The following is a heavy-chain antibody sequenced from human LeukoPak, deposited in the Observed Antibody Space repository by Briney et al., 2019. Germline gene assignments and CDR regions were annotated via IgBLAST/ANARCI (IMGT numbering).Heavy chain of an antibody. D-gene: IGHD3-22*01. Sequence: PGGSLRLSCAASGFTFSSYAMSWVRQAPGKGLEWVSAISGSGGSTYYADSVKGRFPISRDNSKNTLYLQMNSLRAEDTAVYYCAKVFSMIVVVTTGFDYWGQGTLVTVSS. V-gene: IGHV3-23*01. CDR1: GFTFSSYA. J-gene: IGHJ4*02. CDR2: ISGSGGST. CDR3: AKVFSMIVVVTTGFDY.